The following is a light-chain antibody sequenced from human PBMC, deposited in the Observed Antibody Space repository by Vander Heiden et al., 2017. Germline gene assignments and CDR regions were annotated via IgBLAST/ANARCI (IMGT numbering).Light chain of an antibody. J-gene: IGKJ1*01. CDR2: GAS. CDR3: QQFGSSPWT. Sequence: EIVLTQSPGTLSLSPGARATRSCRASQSVSASKIAWYQQKPGQAPRLVIYGASSRATGMPDRFSGSGSGTDFTLTISRLEPEDFAVYYCQQFGSSPWTFGLGTKVEIK. V-gene: IGKV3-20*01. CDR1: QSVSASK.